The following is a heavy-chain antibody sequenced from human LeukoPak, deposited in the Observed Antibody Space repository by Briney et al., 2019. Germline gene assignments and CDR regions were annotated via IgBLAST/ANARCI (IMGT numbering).Heavy chain of an antibody. D-gene: IGHD3-9*01. J-gene: IGHJ4*02. CDR2: ISGSGGST. CDR3: AKDFIRYFDWLLYVGYFDY. V-gene: IGHV3-23*01. CDR1: GFTFSSYA. Sequence: PGGSLRLSCAASGFTFSSYAMSWVRQAPGKGLDWVSAISGSGGSTVYADSVKGRFTITRDNSKNTLYLQMNSLRAEDTAVYYCAKDFIRYFDWLLYVGYFDYWGQGTLVTVSS.